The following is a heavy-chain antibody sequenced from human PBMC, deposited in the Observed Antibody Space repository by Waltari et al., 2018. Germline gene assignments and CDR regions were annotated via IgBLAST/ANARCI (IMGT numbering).Heavy chain of an antibody. Sequence: QLQLQESGPGLVKPSGTLSLTCVVSGDSMSSTDWWSWVRQYPEKGLEWIGQVQLGGRTNYNPSFATRVTISIDTSTNQFSLKVTSATAADTAVYFCARDRGRGIYLDSWGQGTRVIVSP. CDR3: ARDRGRGIYLDS. CDR2: VQLGGRT. J-gene: IGHJ4*02. D-gene: IGHD2-15*01. V-gene: IGHV4-4*02. CDR1: GDSMSSTDW.